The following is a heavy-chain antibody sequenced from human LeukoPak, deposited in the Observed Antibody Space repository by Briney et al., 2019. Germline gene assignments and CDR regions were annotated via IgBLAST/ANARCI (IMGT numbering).Heavy chain of an antibody. Sequence: GGSLRLSCAASGFTFSSYSMNWVRQAPGKGLEWVSYIRSSSSTIYYADSVKGRFTISRDNAKNSLYLQMNSLRDEDTAVYYCARAGSHYYGSGSGFYFDYWGQGTLVTVSS. V-gene: IGHV3-48*02. CDR3: ARAGSHYYGSGSGFYFDY. CDR1: GFTFSSYS. J-gene: IGHJ4*02. CDR2: IRSSSSTI. D-gene: IGHD3-10*01.